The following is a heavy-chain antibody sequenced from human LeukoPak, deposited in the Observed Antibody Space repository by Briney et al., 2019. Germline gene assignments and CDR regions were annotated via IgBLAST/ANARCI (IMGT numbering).Heavy chain of an antibody. D-gene: IGHD6-13*01. CDR2: FDPEDGET. Sequence: GASVKVSCKVSGYTLTELSMHWVRQAPGKGLEWMGGFDPEDGETIYAQKFQGRVTMTEDTSTDTAYMELSSLRSEDTAVYYCATWAPSRIAAAGGCYYYYMDVWGKGTTVTVSS. CDR1: GYTLTELS. J-gene: IGHJ6*03. V-gene: IGHV1-24*01. CDR3: ATWAPSRIAAAGGCYYYYMDV.